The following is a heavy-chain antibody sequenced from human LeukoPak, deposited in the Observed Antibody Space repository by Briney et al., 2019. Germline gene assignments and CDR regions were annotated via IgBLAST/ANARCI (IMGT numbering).Heavy chain of an antibody. D-gene: IGHD3-22*01. J-gene: IGHJ4*02. CDR2: INSDGSHA. V-gene: IGHV3-74*03. CDR3: ARDGQYYYDSPGYYGGLNI. CDR1: RFTFSSYW. Sequence: GGSLRLSCAASRFTFSSYWMHCVRQAPGKGLVWVSRINSDGSHATYADSVKGRFTISRDNAKDTLYLQMDSLRAEDTAVYYCARDGQYYYDSPGYYGGLNIWGQGTVVTVSS.